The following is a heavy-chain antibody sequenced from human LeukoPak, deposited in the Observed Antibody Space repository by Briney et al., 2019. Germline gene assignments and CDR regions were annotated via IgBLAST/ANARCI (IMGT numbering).Heavy chain of an antibody. J-gene: IGHJ4*02. CDR3: ASLLYPDSSGYYSPYYFDY. D-gene: IGHD3-22*01. V-gene: IGHV1-2*02. Sequence: ASVKVSCKASGGTFSSYAISWVRQAPGQGLEWMGWINPNSGGTNYARKFQGRVTMTRDTSISTAYMELSRLRSDDTAVYYCASLLYPDSSGYYSPYYFDYWGQGTLVTVSS. CDR2: INPNSGGT. CDR1: GGTFSSYA.